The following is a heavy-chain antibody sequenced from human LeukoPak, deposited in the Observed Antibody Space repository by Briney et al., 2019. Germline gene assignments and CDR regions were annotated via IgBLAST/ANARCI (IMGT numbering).Heavy chain of an antibody. CDR3: AKDLTYYYDISGSYYGYYFDH. CDR2: ISYDGNNK. J-gene: IGHJ4*02. V-gene: IGHV3-30*18. Sequence: PGGSLRLSCAASGFTFSSYGMHWVRQAPGKGLEWVAVISYDGNNKYYADSVKGRFAISRDNSKNTLYLQMNSLRPEDTAVYYCAKDLTYYYDISGSYYGYYFDHWGQGTLVTVSS. D-gene: IGHD3-22*01. CDR1: GFTFSSYG.